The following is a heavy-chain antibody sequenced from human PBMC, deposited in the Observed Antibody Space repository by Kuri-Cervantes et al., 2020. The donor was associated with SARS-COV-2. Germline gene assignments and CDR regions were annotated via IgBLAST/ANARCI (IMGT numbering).Heavy chain of an antibody. CDR1: GFTFSSYS. D-gene: IGHD6-13*01. V-gene: IGHV3-21*01. CDR2: ISSSSSYI. Sequence: GESLKISCAASGFTFSSYSMNWVRQAPGKGLEWVSSISSSSSYIYYADSVKGRFTISRDNAKNSLYLQMNSLRAEDTAVYYCARDRDGYSSSWYGGYYYGMDVWGQGTRSPSP. J-gene: IGHJ6*02. CDR3: ARDRDGYSSSWYGGYYYGMDV.